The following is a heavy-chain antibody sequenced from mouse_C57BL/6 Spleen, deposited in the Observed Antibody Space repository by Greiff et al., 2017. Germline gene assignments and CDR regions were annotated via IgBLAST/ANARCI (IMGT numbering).Heavy chain of an antibody. CDR3: ARGAVTTFFDY. Sequence: EVHLVESGGGLVKPGGSLKLSCAASGFTFSSYAMSWVRQTPEKRLEWVATISDGGSYTYYPDNVKGRFTISRDNAKNNLYLQMSHLKSEDTAMYYCARGAVTTFFDYWGQGTTLTVSS. V-gene: IGHV5-4*01. D-gene: IGHD2-2*01. J-gene: IGHJ2*01. CDR1: GFTFSSYA. CDR2: ISDGGSYT.